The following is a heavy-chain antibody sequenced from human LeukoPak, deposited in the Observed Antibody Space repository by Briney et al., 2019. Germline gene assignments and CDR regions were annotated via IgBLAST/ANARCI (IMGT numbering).Heavy chain of an antibody. Sequence: ASVKVSCKVSGGTFSSFTISWVRQAPGQGLEWMGGIIPIFGSTNYAQKFQGRVTSTADDSTSTAYMEVTSLTSDDTAVYYCARGYDVGDYVPYTYWGQGTLVIVSS. V-gene: IGHV1-69*01. J-gene: IGHJ4*02. CDR1: GGTFSSFT. CDR2: IIPIFGST. CDR3: ARGYDVGDYVPYTY. D-gene: IGHD4-17*01.